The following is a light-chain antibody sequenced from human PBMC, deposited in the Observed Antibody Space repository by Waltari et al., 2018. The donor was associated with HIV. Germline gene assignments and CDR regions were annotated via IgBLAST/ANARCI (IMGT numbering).Light chain of an antibody. CDR1: SLRTYY. CDR2: GKN. Sequence: SSELTQDPAVSVALGQTVRITCQGDSLRTYYASWYQQKPGQAPVLVINGKNVRPSGSPDRVSGSNSGNTASLTITGAQAEDEGDYYCNSRDSSGDHLKFGGGTKLTVL. V-gene: IGLV3-19*01. J-gene: IGLJ2*01. CDR3: NSRDSSGDHLK.